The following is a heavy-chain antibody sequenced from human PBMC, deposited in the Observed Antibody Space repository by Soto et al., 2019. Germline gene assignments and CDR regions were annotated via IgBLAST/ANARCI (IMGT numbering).Heavy chain of an antibody. CDR3: ARVPIGRINYVDD. Sequence: EVQLVESGGGLVKPGGSLRLSCAASGFTFSSYSMNWVRQAPGKGLEGVSSISSSSSYIYYADSVKGRFPISRDNAKHSLYLQMNSLRAEDTAVYYCARVPIGRINYVDDWGQGTLVTVSS. J-gene: IGHJ4*02. D-gene: IGHD3-10*01. CDR2: ISSSSSYI. V-gene: IGHV3-21*01. CDR1: GFTFSSYS.